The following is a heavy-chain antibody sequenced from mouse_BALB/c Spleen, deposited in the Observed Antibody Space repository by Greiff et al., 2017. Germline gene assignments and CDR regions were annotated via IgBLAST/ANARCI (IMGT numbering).Heavy chain of an antibody. CDR1: GFNIKDTY. D-gene: IGHD1-1*01. V-gene: IGHV14-3*02. CDR3: ARSGDYYGSSHYWYFDV. J-gene: IGHJ1*01. Sequence: VQLQQSGAELVKPGASVKLSCTASGFNIKDTYMHWVKQRPEQGLEWIGRIDPANGNTKYDPKFQGKATITADTSSNTAYLQLSSLTSEDTAVYYCARSGDYYGSSHYWYFDVWGAGTTVTVSS. CDR2: IDPANGNT.